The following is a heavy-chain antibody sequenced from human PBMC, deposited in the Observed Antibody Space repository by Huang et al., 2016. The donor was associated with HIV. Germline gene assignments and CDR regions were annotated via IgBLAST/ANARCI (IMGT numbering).Heavy chain of an antibody. V-gene: IGHV4-34*01. J-gene: IGHJ4*02. CDR3: ARGRGAKYSERAYQY. CDR2: SNKSGKA. Sequence: ALIGWTGSGVVWTGIRWPPGKGGVWIGKSNKSGKANDNRSLASRVTIAEDTSKNQLSLKLRAVTAADKATYYCARGRGAKYSERAYQYWGQGTLVTVSS. CDR1: GWTGSGVV. D-gene: IGHD2-21*01.